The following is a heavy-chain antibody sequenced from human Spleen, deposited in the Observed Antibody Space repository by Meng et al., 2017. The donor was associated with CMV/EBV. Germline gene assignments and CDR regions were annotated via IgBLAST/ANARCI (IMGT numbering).Heavy chain of an antibody. D-gene: IGHD3-22*01. CDR3: ARDGVATTDYYDSSGLYYYYGMDV. V-gene: IGHV4-59*01. CDR1: GGSISSYY. J-gene: IGHJ6*02. CDR2: IYYSGST. Sequence: GSLRLSCTVSGGSISSYYWSWIRQPPGKGLEWIGYIYYSGSTNYNPSLKSRVTISVDTSKNQFSLKLSSVTAADTAMYYCARDGVATTDYYDSSGLYYYYGMDVWGQGTTVTVSS.